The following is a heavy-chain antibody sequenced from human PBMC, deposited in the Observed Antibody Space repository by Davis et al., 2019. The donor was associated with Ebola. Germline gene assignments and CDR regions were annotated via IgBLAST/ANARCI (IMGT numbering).Heavy chain of an antibody. CDR3: ARDLDPYYYGMDV. J-gene: IGHJ6*02. Sequence: SVKVSCKASGGTFSSYAISWVRQAPGQGLEWMGGIIPIFGTANYAQKFQGRVTLTADKSTSTAYMELSSLRSEDTAVYYCARDLDPYYYGMDVWGQGTTVTVSS. CDR1: GGTFSSYA. D-gene: IGHD2-2*03. CDR2: IIPIFGTA. V-gene: IGHV1-69*06.